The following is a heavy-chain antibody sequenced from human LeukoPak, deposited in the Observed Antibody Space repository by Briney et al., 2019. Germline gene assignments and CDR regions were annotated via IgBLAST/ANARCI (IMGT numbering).Heavy chain of an antibody. CDR1: GGTFSSYA. CDR2: IIPIFGTA. D-gene: IGHD3-3*01. V-gene: IGHV1-69*01. J-gene: IGHJ5*02. Sequence: SVKVSCKASGGTFSSYAISWVRQAPGQGLEWMGGIIPIFGTANYAQKFQGRVTITADESTSTAYMELSSLRSEDTAVYYCARTLRYYDFWSGYYKGDNWFDPWDQGTLVTVSS. CDR3: ARTLRYYDFWSGYYKGDNWFDP.